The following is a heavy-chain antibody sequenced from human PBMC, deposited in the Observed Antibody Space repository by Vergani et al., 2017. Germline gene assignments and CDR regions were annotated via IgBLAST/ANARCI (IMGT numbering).Heavy chain of an antibody. J-gene: IGHJ3*01. V-gene: IGHV3-21*01. CDR1: GFTFSSYS. D-gene: IGHD6-6*01. CDR3: AGLGEYSSSSVAFDV. Sequence: VQLVESGGGVVQPGGSLRLSCAASGFTFSSYSMNWVRQAPGKGLEWVSSISSSSSYIYYADSVKGRFTISGDNAKNSLYLRMNSLRAEEKAVYYCAGLGEYSSSSVAFDVWGQGTMVTVSS. CDR2: ISSSSSYI.